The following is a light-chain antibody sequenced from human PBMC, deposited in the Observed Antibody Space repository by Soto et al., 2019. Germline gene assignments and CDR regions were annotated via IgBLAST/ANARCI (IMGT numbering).Light chain of an antibody. CDR1: NSNIGNNY. CDR2: DNN. J-gene: IGLJ2*01. Sequence: QCVLTQAPSVSAAPGQKVTISCSGSNSNIGNNYVSWYQQVPGTAPKLLIYDNNKRPSGIPDRFSGSKSGTSATLGITGLQTGDEADYYCATWDNSLSAGVFGGGTKVTVL. V-gene: IGLV1-51*01. CDR3: ATWDNSLSAGV.